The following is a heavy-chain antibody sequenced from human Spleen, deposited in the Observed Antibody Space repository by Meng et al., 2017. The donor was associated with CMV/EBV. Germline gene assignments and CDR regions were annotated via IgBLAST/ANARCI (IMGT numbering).Heavy chain of an antibody. D-gene: IGHD3-22*01. CDR3: ARAFLDSSGYYWGPKKYHDAFDI. V-gene: IGHV4-30-4*08. CDR1: GGSISSGDYY. Sequence: SETLSLTCTVSGGSISSGDYYWSWIRQPPGKGLEWIGYIYYSGSTYYNPSLKSRVTISVDTSKNQFSLKLSSVTAADTAVYYCARAFLDSSGYYWGPKKYHDAFDIWGQGTMVTVSS. J-gene: IGHJ3*02. CDR2: IYYSGST.